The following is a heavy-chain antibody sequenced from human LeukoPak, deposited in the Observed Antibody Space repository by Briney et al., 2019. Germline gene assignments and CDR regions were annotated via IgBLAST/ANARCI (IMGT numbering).Heavy chain of an antibody. D-gene: IGHD6-13*01. J-gene: IGHJ5*02. CDR1: GYSISSGYY. V-gene: IGHV4-38-2*02. CDR2: IYHSGST. Sequence: MSSETLSLTCTVSGYSISSGYYWGWIRQPPGKGLEWIGSIYHSGSTYYNPSLKSRVTISVDTSKNQFSLKLSSVTAADTAVYYCARHDGATAAAGNSWFDPWGQGTLVTVSS. CDR3: ARHDGATAAAGNSWFDP.